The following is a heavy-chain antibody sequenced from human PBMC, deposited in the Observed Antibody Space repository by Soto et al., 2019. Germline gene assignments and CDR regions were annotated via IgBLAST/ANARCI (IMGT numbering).Heavy chain of an antibody. CDR1: GFTFSSYW. V-gene: IGHV3-74*01. D-gene: IGHD3-3*01. J-gene: IGHJ6*02. Sequence: LRLSCAASGFTFSSYWMHWVRQAQGKVLVWVSRINSDGSSTSYADSVKGRFTISRDNAKNTLYLQMNSLRTKDTDVYYCARVIRDYDFWSGYYTEYYYYGMDVWGQGTTVTVSS. CDR2: INSDGSST. CDR3: ARVIRDYDFWSGYYTEYYYYGMDV.